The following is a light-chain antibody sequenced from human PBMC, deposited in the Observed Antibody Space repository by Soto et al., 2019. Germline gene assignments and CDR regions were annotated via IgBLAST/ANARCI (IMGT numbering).Light chain of an antibody. Sequence: EIVLTQSPGTLSLSPGERATLSCRASQSVSSSYLAWYQQKPGQAPRLLIYGTSSRATAIPDRFSGSGSGTDVTLTISRLEPEDFAVYYCQQYGSSSWTFGQGPKVEIK. CDR1: QSVSSSY. V-gene: IGKV3-20*01. CDR3: QQYGSSSWT. J-gene: IGKJ1*01. CDR2: GTS.